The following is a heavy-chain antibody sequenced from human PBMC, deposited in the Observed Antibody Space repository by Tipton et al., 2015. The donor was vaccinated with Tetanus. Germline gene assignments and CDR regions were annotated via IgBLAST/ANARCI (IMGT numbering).Heavy chain of an antibody. CDR2: ISYGGSNK. V-gene: IGHV3-30*18. CDR1: GFTFSSYG. Sequence: SLRLSCTASGFTFSSYGMHWVRQAPGKGLEWAAVISYGGSNKYYADSVKGRFTISRDNSKNTLYLQMNSLRAEDTAVYYCAKGESYRRYSSGWYSVYWGQGTLVTVSS. CDR3: AKGESYRRYSSGWYSVY. D-gene: IGHD6-19*01. J-gene: IGHJ4*02.